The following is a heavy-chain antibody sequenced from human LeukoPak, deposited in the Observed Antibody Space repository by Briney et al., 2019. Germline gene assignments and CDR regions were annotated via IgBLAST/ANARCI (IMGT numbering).Heavy chain of an antibody. CDR3: AGLMVRGVIHFDY. CDR2: IYYSGST. CDR1: GGSISSSAYY. J-gene: IGHJ4*02. Sequence: SETLSLTCTVSGGSISSSAYYWGWIRQPPGKGLEWIGTIYYSGSTYYNPSLKSRVTISVDTSKNQFSLKLSSVTAADTAVYYCAGLMVRGVIHFDYWGQGTLVTVSS. D-gene: IGHD3-10*01. V-gene: IGHV4-39*01.